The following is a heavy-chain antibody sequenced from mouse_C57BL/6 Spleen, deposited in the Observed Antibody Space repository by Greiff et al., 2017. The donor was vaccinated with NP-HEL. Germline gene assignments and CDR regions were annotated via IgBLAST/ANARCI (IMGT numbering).Heavy chain of an antibody. CDR2: IYPGSGST. V-gene: IGHV1-55*01. Sequence: QVQLQQSGAELVKPGASVKMSCKASGYTFTSYWITWVKQRPGQGLEWIGDIYPGSGSTTYNEKFKSKATLTVDTSSSTAYMQLISLTSEDSAVYYCARSLRYAMDYWGQGTSATVSS. CDR1: GYTFTSYW. CDR3: ARSLRYAMDY. J-gene: IGHJ4*01.